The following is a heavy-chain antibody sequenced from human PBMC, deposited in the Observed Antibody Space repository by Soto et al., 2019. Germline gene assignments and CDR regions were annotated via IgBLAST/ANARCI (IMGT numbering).Heavy chain of an antibody. CDR2: IWNDGSNK. J-gene: IGHJ6*02. CDR3: ARALFPDVDIYAMDV. V-gene: IGHV3-33*01. D-gene: IGHD5-12*01. Sequence: GSMRLSCAASGFTFRDHAMHWVRQAPGKGREWLAIIWNDGSNKFYAGSVQGRFTISRDNSKNTVYLQMNTLSAEDTAVYYCARALFPDVDIYAMDVWGQGTTVTVSS. CDR1: GFTFRDHA.